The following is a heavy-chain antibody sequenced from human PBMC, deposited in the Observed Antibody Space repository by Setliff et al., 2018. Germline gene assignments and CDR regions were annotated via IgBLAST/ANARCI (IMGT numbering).Heavy chain of an antibody. CDR3: ARLPPLYVGNSGRIDY. D-gene: IGHD3-10*01. CDR2: IYPSGST. Sequence: SETLSLTCTVSGGSISSSSSYWGWVRQPPGKGREWIGEIYPSGSTNYNPSLKSRVTISVDTSKNQFSLKLGSVTAADTAVYYCARLPPLYVGNSGRIDYWGQGTLVTVSS. V-gene: IGHV4-39*07. CDR1: GGSISSSSSY. J-gene: IGHJ4*02.